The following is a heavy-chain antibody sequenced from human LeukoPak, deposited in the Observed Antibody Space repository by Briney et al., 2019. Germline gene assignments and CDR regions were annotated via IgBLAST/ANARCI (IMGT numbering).Heavy chain of an antibody. Sequence: SVKVSCKASGGTFSSYAISWVRQAPGQGLEWMGRIIPIFGTANYEQKFQGRVTITTDESTSTAYMELSSLSSEDTAVYYCARVGRSASFDYWGQGTLVTVSS. CDR3: ARVGRSASFDY. D-gene: IGHD1-26*01. J-gene: IGHJ4*02. CDR2: IIPIFGTA. CDR1: GGTFSSYA. V-gene: IGHV1-69*05.